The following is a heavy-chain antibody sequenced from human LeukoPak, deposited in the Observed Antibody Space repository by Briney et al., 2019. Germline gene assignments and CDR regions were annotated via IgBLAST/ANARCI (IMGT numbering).Heavy chain of an antibody. V-gene: IGHV1-2*02. CDR2: IEPNSGGT. J-gene: IGHJ4*02. CDR3: ARDETWGPDY. Sequence: ASVKVSCKASGYTFTGHYMHWIRQAPGQGLEWMGWIEPNSGGTHYSQNFPGRLTISRDTSISTAYMELSRLSSDETAMYYCARDETWGPDYWGQGTLVTVSS. CDR1: GYTFTGHY. D-gene: IGHD7-27*01.